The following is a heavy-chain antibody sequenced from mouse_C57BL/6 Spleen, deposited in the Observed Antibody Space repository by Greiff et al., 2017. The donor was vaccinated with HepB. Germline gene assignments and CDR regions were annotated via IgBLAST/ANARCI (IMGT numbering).Heavy chain of an antibody. CDR2: ISSGSSTI. J-gene: IGHJ4*01. Sequence: EVKVVESGGGLVKPGGSLKLSCAASGFTFSDYGMHWVRQAPEKGLEWVAYISSGSSTIYYADTVKGRFTISRDNAKNTLFLQMTSLRSEDTAMYYCARRGYYGSSYPYAMDYWGQGTSVTVSS. D-gene: IGHD1-1*01. V-gene: IGHV5-17*01. CDR1: GFTFSDYG. CDR3: ARRGYYGSSYPYAMDY.